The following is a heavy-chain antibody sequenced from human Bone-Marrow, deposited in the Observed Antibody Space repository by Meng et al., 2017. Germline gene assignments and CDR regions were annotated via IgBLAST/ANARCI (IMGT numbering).Heavy chain of an antibody. D-gene: IGHD2-15*01. CDR1: GGTFSSYT. V-gene: IGHV1-18*01. J-gene: IGHJ3*02. CDR2: ISAYNGNT. Sequence: ASVKVSCKASGGTFSSYTISWVRQAPGQGLEWMGWISAYNGNTNYAQKLQGRVTMTTDTSTSTAYMELRSLRSDDTAVYYCARILVGDAFDIWGQGTMVTVSS. CDR3: ARILVGDAFDI.